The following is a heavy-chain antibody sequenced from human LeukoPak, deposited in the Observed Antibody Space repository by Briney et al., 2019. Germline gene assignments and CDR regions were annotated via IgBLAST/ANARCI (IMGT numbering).Heavy chain of an antibody. V-gene: IGHV4-39*01. J-gene: IGHJ5*02. CDR3: ARQIEVAGTSSGWFDP. CDR2: IYYSGST. D-gene: IGHD6-19*01. Sequence: SETLSLTCTVSGGSISSSSYYWGWIRQPPGKGLEWTGSIYYSGSTYYNPSLKSRVTISVDTSKNQFSLKLSSVTAADTAVYYCARQIEVAGTSSGWFDPWGQGTLVTVSS. CDR1: GGSISSSSYY.